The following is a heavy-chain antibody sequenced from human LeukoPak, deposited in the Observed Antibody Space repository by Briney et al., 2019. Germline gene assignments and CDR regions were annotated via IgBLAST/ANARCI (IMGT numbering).Heavy chain of an antibody. CDR3: AKVLYYYDSSGFLAFDI. CDR1: GFTFSSYG. V-gene: IGHV3-30*02. Sequence: GGSLRLSCAASGFTFSSYGMHWVRQAPGKGLEWVAFIRYDGSNKYYADSVKGRFTISRDNSKNTLYLQMNSLRAEDTAVYYCAKVLYYYDSSGFLAFDIWGQGTMVTVSS. CDR2: IRYDGSNK. J-gene: IGHJ3*02. D-gene: IGHD3-22*01.